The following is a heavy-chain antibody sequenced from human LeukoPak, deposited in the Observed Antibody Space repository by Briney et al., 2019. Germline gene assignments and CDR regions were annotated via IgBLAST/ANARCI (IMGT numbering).Heavy chain of an antibody. CDR1: GYTFTDYY. Sequence: ASVKVSCKAPGYTFTDYYMHWVRQAPGPGLEWTGWINPNSGGTDYAQKFQGRVTMIRDTSISTAYMELSRLTSDDTAVYYCARGRYCSETSCSDFDSWGQGTLVTVSS. J-gene: IGHJ4*02. CDR2: INPNSGGT. D-gene: IGHD2-2*01. CDR3: ARGRYCSETSCSDFDS. V-gene: IGHV1-2*02.